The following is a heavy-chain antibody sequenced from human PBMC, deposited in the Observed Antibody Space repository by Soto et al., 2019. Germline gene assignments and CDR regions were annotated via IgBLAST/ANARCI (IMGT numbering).Heavy chain of an antibody. V-gene: IGHV3-33*01. D-gene: IGHD3-22*01. CDR2: IWYDGSNK. J-gene: IGHJ4*02. CDR3: ARDEAQTEFDYYDSSGYVY. CDR1: GFTFSSYG. Sequence: QVQLVESGGGVVQPGRSLRLSCAASGFTFSSYGMHWVRQAPGKGLEWVAVIWYDGSNKYYADSVKGRFTISRDNSKNTLYLQMNSLRAEDTAVYYCARDEAQTEFDYYDSSGYVYWGQGTLVTVSS.